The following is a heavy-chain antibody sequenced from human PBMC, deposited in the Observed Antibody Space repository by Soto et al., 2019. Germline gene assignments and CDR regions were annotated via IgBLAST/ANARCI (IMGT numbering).Heavy chain of an antibody. Sequence: PGGSLRISCAASGFTLRSYGIHWVRQAPGKGLEWVGIIWYDGSNKYYADSVKGRFTISRDSSKNTVYLQMDSLRVEDTAVYYCARDNIAGAYFFDYWGQGALVTVSS. CDR1: GFTLRSYG. D-gene: IGHD1-26*01. CDR3: ARDNIAGAYFFDY. J-gene: IGHJ4*02. CDR2: IWYDGSNK. V-gene: IGHV3-33*01.